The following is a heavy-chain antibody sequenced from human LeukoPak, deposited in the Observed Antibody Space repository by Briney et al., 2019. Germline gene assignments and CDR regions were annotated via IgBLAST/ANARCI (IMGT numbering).Heavy chain of an antibody. V-gene: IGHV3-23*01. CDR3: AKVLAVAGTSRFSVDY. CDR2: ISGSGGST. CDR1: GFTFSSYA. D-gene: IGHD6-19*01. Sequence: GGSLRLSCAAPGFTFSSYAMSWVRQAPGKGLEWVSAISGSGGSTYYADSVKGRFTISRDNSKNTLYLQMNSLRAEDTAVYYCAKVLAVAGTSRFSVDYWGQGTLVTVSS. J-gene: IGHJ4*02.